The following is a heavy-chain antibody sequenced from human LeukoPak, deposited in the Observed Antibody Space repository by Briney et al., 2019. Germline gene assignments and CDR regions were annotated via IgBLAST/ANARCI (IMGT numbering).Heavy chain of an antibody. V-gene: IGHV4-39*01. CDR2: IYYSGST. J-gene: IGHJ4*02. CDR3: ATGPTETTVDY. Sequence: PSETLSLTCTVSGGSISSSSYYWGWIRQPPGKGPEWIGSIYYSGSTYYNPSLKSRVTISVDTSKNQFSLKLSSVTAADTAVYYCATGPTETTVDYWGQGTLVTVSS. CDR1: GGSISSSSYY. D-gene: IGHD4-17*01.